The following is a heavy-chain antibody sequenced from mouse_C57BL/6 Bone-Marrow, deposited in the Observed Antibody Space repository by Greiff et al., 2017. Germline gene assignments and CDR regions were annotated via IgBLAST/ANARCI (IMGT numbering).Heavy chain of an antibody. D-gene: IGHD1-1*01. J-gene: IGHJ2*01. Sequence: QVQLQQSGAELARPGASVKLSCKASGYTFTSYGISWVKQRTGQGLDWIGEIYPRSGNTYYNEKFKGKATLTADKSSSTAYMELRSLTSEDSAVYFCARGPHYYYGSSYFDYWGQGTTLTVSS. CDR3: ARGPHYYYGSSYFDY. CDR2: IYPRSGNT. V-gene: IGHV1-81*01. CDR1: GYTFTSYG.